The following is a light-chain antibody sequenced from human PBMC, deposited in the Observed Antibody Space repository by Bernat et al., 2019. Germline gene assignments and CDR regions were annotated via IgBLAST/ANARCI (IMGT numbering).Light chain of an antibody. CDR1: QSVSNS. J-gene: IGKJ5*01. Sequence: EIVLTQSPATLSLSPGERATLSCRASQSVSNSLAWYQQKPGQAPRLLIYDASNRAPGIPARFSVSGSGTDFTLTISSLEPEDFAVYYCQQRRNWPSITFGQGTRLEIK. CDR2: DAS. V-gene: IGKV3-11*01. CDR3: QQRRNWPSIT.